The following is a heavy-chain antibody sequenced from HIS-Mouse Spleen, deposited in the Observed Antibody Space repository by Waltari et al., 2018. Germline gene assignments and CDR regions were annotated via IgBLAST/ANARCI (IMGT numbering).Heavy chain of an antibody. CDR2: IDWDDDK. D-gene: IGHD6-19*01. CDR3: ARIAEGYSSGWYAFDY. J-gene: IGHJ4*02. CDR1: GFSLSTSGMC. Sequence: QVTLRESGPALVKPTQTLTLTCTFSGFSLSTSGMCVIWIRQPPGKPLEWLARIDWDDDKYYSTSLKTRLTISKDTSKNQVVLTMTNMDPVDTATYYCARIAEGYSSGWYAFDYWGQGTLVTVSS. V-gene: IGHV2-70*15.